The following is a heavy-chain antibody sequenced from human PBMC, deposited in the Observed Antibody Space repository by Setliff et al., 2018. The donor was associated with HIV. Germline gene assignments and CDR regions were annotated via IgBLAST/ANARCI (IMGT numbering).Heavy chain of an antibody. CDR2: ISYDGSRI. V-gene: IGHV3-30*07. CDR1: GFTFSTFA. J-gene: IGHJ5*01. Sequence: GGSLRLSCVASGFTFSTFAMHWVRQAPGKGLEWVSVISYDGSRISYADSVKGRFTISRDDSKNTLFLQLNTLRADDTAVYYCAKGLSPITGVGTRFFDSWGQGTLVTV. CDR3: AKGLSPITGVGTRFFDS. D-gene: IGHD6-13*01.